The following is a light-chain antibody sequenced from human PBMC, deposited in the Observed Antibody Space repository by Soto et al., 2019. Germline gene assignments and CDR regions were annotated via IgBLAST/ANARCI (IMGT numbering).Light chain of an antibody. Sequence: QSVLTQPPSVSAAPGQQVTISCSGSTSNIGNHYVSWYQQLPGRAPQLLIYDNYKRPSGIPDRFAASWSGTSATLGIVGLQPGYDADYSCGSWDGAQNAWVSGGGTKQTLL. CDR1: TSNIGNHY. V-gene: IGLV1-51*01. CDR2: DNY. J-gene: IGLJ3*02. CDR3: GSWDGAQNAWV.